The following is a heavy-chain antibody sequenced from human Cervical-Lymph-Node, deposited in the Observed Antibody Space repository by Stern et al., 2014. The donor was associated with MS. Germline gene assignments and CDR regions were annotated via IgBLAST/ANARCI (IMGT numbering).Heavy chain of an antibody. CDR2: IYPGDSET. CDR1: GFNFSIYW. V-gene: IGHV5-51*01. Sequence: MQLVQSGPELIRPGESLKISCKGSGFNFSIYWIAWVRQMPGKGLEWMGIIYPGDSETRYSPSFQGQVTMSADKSTSTAYLQWSSLNASDTAMYFCARQTTAWASDVWGQGTLVTVSS. CDR3: ARQTTAWASDV. J-gene: IGHJ4*02. D-gene: IGHD1-14*01.